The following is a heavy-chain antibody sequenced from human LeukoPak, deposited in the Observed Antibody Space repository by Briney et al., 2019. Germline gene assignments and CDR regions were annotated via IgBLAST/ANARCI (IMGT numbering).Heavy chain of an antibody. CDR3: ARDGAYGSGSFLSFFDY. CDR2: IYYSGST. J-gene: IGHJ4*02. Sequence: SETLSLTCTVSGGSISSYYWSWIRQPPGKGLEWIGYIYYSGSTNYNPSLKSRVTISVDTSKNQFSLKLSSVTAADTAVYYCARDGAYGSGSFLSFFDYWGQGTLVTVSS. V-gene: IGHV4-59*01. D-gene: IGHD3-10*01. CDR1: GGSISSYY.